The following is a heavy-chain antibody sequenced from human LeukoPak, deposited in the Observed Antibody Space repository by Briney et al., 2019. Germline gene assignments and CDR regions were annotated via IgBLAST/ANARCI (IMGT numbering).Heavy chain of an antibody. J-gene: IGHJ4*02. CDR3: AKDLGAIAAAGFDY. D-gene: IGHD6-13*01. Sequence: GGSLRLSCAASGFTFSSCEMNWVRQAPGKGLEWVSYISSSGSPIYYADSVKGRFTISRDNAKNSLYLQMNSLRAEDMALYYCAKDLGAIAAAGFDYWGQGTLVTVSS. CDR2: ISSSGSPI. CDR1: GFTFSSCE. V-gene: IGHV3-48*03.